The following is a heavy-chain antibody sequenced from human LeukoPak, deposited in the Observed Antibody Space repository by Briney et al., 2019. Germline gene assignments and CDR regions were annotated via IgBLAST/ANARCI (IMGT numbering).Heavy chain of an antibody. CDR1: RYIFNNYA. CDR2: ITGNGNT. V-gene: IGHV3-23*01. Sequence: PGGSLRLSCAASRYIFNNYALTWVRQASGQGLEWVSIITGNGNTYYADSVKGRFTISRDNSKSTVWLQMNSLRAGDTGVYYCAKCARSGGACYDAFDLWGQGTMVTVSS. D-gene: IGHD2-15*01. J-gene: IGHJ3*01. CDR3: AKCARSGGACYDAFDL.